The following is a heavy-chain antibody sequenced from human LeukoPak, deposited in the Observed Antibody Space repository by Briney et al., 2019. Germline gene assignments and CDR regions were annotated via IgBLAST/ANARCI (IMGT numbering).Heavy chain of an antibody. D-gene: IGHD2-15*01. CDR2: IIPILGIA. CDR3: ARSQTPLVVAATGWFDP. J-gene: IGHJ5*02. Sequence: VASVKVSCKASGGTFSSYAISWVRQAPGQGLEWMGRIIPILGIANYAQKFQGRVTITADKSTSTAYMELSSLRSEDTAVYYCARSQTPLVVAATGWFDPWGQGTLVTVSS. CDR1: GGTFSSYA. V-gene: IGHV1-69*04.